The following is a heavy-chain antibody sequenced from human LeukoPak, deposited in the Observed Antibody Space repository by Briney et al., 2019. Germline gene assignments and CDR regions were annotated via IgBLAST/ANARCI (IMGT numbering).Heavy chain of an antibody. V-gene: IGHV3-7*01. D-gene: IGHD4-23*01. Sequence: GGSLRLSCAASGFTFSSYWMSWVRQAPGKGLEWVANIKQDGSEKYYVDPVKGRFTISRDNAKNSLYLQMNSLRAEDTAVYYCARVPDYGGNSGYYFDYWGQGTLVTVSS. CDR3: ARVPDYGGNSGYYFDY. CDR2: IKQDGSEK. CDR1: GFTFSSYW. J-gene: IGHJ4*02.